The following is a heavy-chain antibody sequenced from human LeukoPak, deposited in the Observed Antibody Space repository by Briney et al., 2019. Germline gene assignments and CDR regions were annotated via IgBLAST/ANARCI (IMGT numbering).Heavy chain of an antibody. CDR1: GDSINSDY. Sequence: PSETLSLTCTVSGDSINSDYWNWIRQPPGKGLEWIGFIYYSGSTYYNPSLKSRVTISVDASRNHFSLKLNSVTAADTAIYYCARRMKLAAKGDAFDIWGQGTMVTVSS. J-gene: IGHJ3*02. D-gene: IGHD2-15*01. V-gene: IGHV4-59*08. CDR2: IYYSGST. CDR3: ARRMKLAAKGDAFDI.